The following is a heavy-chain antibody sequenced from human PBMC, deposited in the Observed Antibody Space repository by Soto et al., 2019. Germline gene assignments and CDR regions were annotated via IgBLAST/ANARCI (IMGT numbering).Heavy chain of an antibody. D-gene: IGHD2-8*01. V-gene: IGHV1-2*04. CDR3: ARGDSTDCSNGVCSFFYNHDMDV. CDR2: INPKSGGT. Sequence: ASVKVSCKASGYSFTDYHIHWVRQAPGQGLEWLGRINPKSGGTSTAQKFQGWVTMTTDTSISTASMELTRLTSDDTAIYYCARGDSTDCSNGVCSFFYNHDMDVRGQGTKVTVSS. J-gene: IGHJ6*02. CDR1: GYSFTDYH.